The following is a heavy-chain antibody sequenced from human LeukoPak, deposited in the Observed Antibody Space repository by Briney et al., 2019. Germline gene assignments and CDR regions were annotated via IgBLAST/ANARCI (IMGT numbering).Heavy chain of an antibody. V-gene: IGHV3-23*01. Sequence: PGGSLRLSCAASGFTFSSYGMSWVRQAPGKGLEWVSAISGNGGSTYYADSVKGRFAISRDPSKNTLYLQMNSLRSEDTAVYYCAKVGPSLVRGLIRGGARYYYNYMDVWGKGTTVTISS. D-gene: IGHD3-10*01. CDR1: GFTFSSYG. CDR3: AKVGPSLVRGLIRGGARYYYNYMDV. J-gene: IGHJ6*03. CDR2: ISGNGGST.